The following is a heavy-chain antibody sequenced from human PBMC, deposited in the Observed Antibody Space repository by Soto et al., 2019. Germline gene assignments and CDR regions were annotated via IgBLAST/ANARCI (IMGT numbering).Heavy chain of an antibody. V-gene: IGHV3-30-3*01. J-gene: IGHJ4*02. D-gene: IGHD6-13*01. CDR3: ARDEGIAGRPELSNFDY. CDR2: ISYEGSNN. CDR1: GFTFRTYA. Sequence: QIYLVESGGGVVQPGRSLRLSCAASGFTFRTYAMNWVRQVPGKGLEWVAVISYEGSNNYYADSVKGRFTISRDNPKNTLFLQTDSLRFEDTAVYYCARDEGIAGRPELSNFDYWGQGTLVTVSS.